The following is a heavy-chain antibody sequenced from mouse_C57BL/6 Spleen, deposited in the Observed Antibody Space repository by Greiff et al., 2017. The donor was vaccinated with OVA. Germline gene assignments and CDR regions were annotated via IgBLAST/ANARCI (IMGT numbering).Heavy chain of an antibody. J-gene: IGHJ2*01. Sequence: EVMLVESVAELVRPGASVKLSCTASGFNIKNTYMHWVKQRPEQGLEWIGRIDPANGNTKYAPKFQGKATITADTSSNTAYLQLSSLTSEDTAIYYCARFSITTVVANYFDYWGQGTTLTVSS. CDR1: GFNIKNTY. V-gene: IGHV14-3*01. CDR3: ARFSITTVVANYFDY. CDR2: IDPANGNT. D-gene: IGHD1-1*01.